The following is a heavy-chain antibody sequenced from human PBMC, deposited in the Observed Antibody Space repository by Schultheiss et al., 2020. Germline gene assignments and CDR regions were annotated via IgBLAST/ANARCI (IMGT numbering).Heavy chain of an antibody. Sequence: ASVKVSCKASGSTFTSYGISWVRQAPGQGLEWMGWISAYNGNTNYAQKFQGRVTITADESTSTAYMELSSLRSEDTAVYYCARGGSTNYYYYGMDVWGQGTTVTVSS. D-gene: IGHD5-12*01. CDR2: ISAYNGNT. J-gene: IGHJ6*02. CDR3: ARGGSTNYYYYGMDV. V-gene: IGHV1-18*01. CDR1: GSTFTSYG.